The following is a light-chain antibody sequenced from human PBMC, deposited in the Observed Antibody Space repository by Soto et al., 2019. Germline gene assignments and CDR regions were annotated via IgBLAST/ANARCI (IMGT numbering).Light chain of an antibody. J-gene: IGLJ1*01. CDR2: DVS. CDR1: SSDVVGYNY. Sequence: QSALTQPASVSGSPGQSITISCTGTSSDVVGYNYVSWYQHHPGKAPKLMIYDVSNRPSRVSNRFSGSKSGNTASLTISGLQPEDEADYYCSSYTTSNTRQIVFGTGTKVTVL. V-gene: IGLV2-14*03. CDR3: SSYTTSNTRQIV.